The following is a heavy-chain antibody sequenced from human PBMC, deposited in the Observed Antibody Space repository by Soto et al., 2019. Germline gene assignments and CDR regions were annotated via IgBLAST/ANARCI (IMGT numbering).Heavy chain of an antibody. CDR1: GGSISSSSYY. Sequence: QLQLQESGPGLVKPSETLSLTCTVSGGSISSSSYYWGWIRQPPGKGLEWIGSIYYSGSTYCNPSLQSRVTISVDTSKNQFSLKVDSVTAADTAVYYCARTWSGYFLFDFWGQGALVTVSS. J-gene: IGHJ4*02. CDR2: IYYSGST. D-gene: IGHD3-3*01. V-gene: IGHV4-39*01. CDR3: ARTWSGYFLFDF.